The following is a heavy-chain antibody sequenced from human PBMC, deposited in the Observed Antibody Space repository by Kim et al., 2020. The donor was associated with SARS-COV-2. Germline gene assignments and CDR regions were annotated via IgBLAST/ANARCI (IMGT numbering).Heavy chain of an antibody. CDR2: ISYDGSNK. CDR3: ARDFASIAMFRGVSVPGY. V-gene: IGHV3-30-3*01. D-gene: IGHD3-10*01. CDR1: GFTFSSYA. Sequence: GGSLRLSCAASGFTFSSYAMHWVRQAPGKGLEWVAVISYDGSNKYYADSVKGRFTISRDNSKNTLYLQMNSLRAEDTAVYYCARDFASIAMFRGVSVPGYWGQRTLVTVSS. J-gene: IGHJ4*02.